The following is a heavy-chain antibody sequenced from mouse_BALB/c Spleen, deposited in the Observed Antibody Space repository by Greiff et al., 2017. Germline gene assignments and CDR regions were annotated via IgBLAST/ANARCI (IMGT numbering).Heavy chain of an antibody. CDR2: IDPYNGGT. D-gene: IGHD3-2*01. Sequence: LVESGPELVKPGASVKVSCKASGYSFTDYNMYWVKQSHGKSLEWIGYIDPYNGGTSYNQKFKGKATLTVDKSSSTAFMHLNSLTSEDSAVYYCARWERQLGLLYAMDYWGQGTSVTVSS. CDR3: ARWERQLGLLYAMDY. CDR1: GYSFTDYN. J-gene: IGHJ4*01. V-gene: IGHV1S135*01.